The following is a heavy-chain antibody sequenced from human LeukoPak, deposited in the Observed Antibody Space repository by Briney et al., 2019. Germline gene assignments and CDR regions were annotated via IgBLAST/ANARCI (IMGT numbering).Heavy chain of an antibody. D-gene: IGHD3-10*01. V-gene: IGHV3-7*01. CDR3: ARDRERFMVRGVIDY. Sequence: HPGGSLRLSCAASGFTFSSYSMNWVRQAPGKGVEWVANIKQDGSEKYYVDSVKGRFTISRDNAKNSLYLQMNSLRAEDTAVYYCARDRERFMVRGVIDYWGQGTLVTVSS. J-gene: IGHJ4*02. CDR2: IKQDGSEK. CDR1: GFTFSSYS.